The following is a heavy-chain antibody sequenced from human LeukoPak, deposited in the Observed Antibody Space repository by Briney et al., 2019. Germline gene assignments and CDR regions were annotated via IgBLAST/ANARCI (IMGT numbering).Heavy chain of an antibody. CDR1: GGTFSSYA. Sequence: GASVTVSCTASGGTFSSYAISWVRQAPGQGLEWMGGIIPIFGTANYAQKFQGRVTITADESTSTAYMELSSLRSEDTAVYYCARGTYYDFWSGYWFDYWGQGTLVTVSS. CDR3: ARGTYYDFWSGYWFDY. D-gene: IGHD3-3*01. CDR2: IIPIFGTA. V-gene: IGHV1-69*13. J-gene: IGHJ4*02.